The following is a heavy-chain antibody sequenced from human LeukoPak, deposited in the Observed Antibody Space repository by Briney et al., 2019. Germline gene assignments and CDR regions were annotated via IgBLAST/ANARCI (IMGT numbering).Heavy chain of an antibody. CDR1: GGSISSYY. CDR2: KYYSGRT. Sequence: SETLSLTCTVSGGSISSYYWSWIRQPPGKGLEWIGYKYYSGRTNYNPSLKSRVTISVDTSKNQFSLKLSSVTAADTAVYYCARGSTIFGVVTYYYYYMDVWGKGTTVTVSS. J-gene: IGHJ6*03. D-gene: IGHD3-3*01. CDR3: ARGSTIFGVVTYYYYYMDV. V-gene: IGHV4-59*12.